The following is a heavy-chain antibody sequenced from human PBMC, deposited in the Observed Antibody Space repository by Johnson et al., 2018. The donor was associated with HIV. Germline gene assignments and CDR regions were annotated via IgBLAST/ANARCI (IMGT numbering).Heavy chain of an antibody. D-gene: IGHD3-3*01. CDR1: GFTFTNFW. CDR2: ISGSGGSP. Sequence: AQLVESGGGLVQSGGSLRLSCAASGFTFTNFWMSWVRQAPGKGLEWVSAISGSGGSPYYADYVKCRFTISRDNSKNSLYPQMNSLRAEDTALYYCAKGTIFGVVTSRGAFDIWGQGTMVTVSA. V-gene: IGHV3-23*04. CDR3: AKGTIFGVVTSRGAFDI. J-gene: IGHJ3*02.